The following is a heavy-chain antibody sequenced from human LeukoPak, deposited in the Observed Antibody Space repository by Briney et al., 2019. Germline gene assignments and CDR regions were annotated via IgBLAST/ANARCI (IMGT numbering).Heavy chain of an antibody. CDR3: AKEQWLVPGNY. J-gene: IGHJ4*02. D-gene: IGHD6-19*01. CDR2: TSGSGGVT. CDR1: GFTFSSHA. V-gene: IGHV3-23*01. Sequence: GGSLRLSCGASGFTFSSHAMSWVRQAPGKGLEWVSSTSGSGGVTFYADSVKGRFTFSRDNSKNTLYLQMNSLRAEDTAVYYCAKEQWLVPGNYWGQGTLVTVSS.